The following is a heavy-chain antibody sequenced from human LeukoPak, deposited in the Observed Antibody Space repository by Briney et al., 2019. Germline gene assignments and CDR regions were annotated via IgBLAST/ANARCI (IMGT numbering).Heavy chain of an antibody. CDR3: AKFRNNWNYAGNFDY. J-gene: IGHJ4*02. Sequence: GGSLRLSCAASRLTFSSYSMNWVRQAPGKGLEWVSAISGSGGSTYYADSVKGRFTISRDNSKNTLYLQMNSLRAEDTAVYYCAKFRNNWNYAGNFDYWGQGTLVTVSS. D-gene: IGHD1-7*01. V-gene: IGHV3-23*01. CDR2: ISGSGGST. CDR1: RLTFSSYS.